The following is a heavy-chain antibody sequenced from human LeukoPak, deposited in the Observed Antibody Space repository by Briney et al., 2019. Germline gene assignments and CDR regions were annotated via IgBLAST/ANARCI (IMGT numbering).Heavy chain of an antibody. CDR3: AKDNERGYSYGYPGY. CDR2: IYSGGST. D-gene: IGHD5-18*01. V-gene: IGHV3-53*05. Sequence: GGSLRLSCAASGLTVSRNYMSWVRQAPGKGLEWVSVIYSGGSTYYADSVKGRFIISRDNSKNTLYLQMNSLRAEDTAVYYCAKDNERGYSYGYPGYWGQGTLVTVSS. CDR1: GLTVSRNY. J-gene: IGHJ4*02.